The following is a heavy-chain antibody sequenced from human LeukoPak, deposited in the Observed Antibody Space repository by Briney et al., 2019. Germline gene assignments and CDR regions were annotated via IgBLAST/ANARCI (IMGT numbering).Heavy chain of an antibody. CDR1: XFTLSSYA. V-gene: IGHV3-30*04. Sequence: GSLRLXXAAPXFTLSSYAMHWVRQAPGKGLEWVAVISYDGSNKYYADSVKGRFTISRDNSKNTLYLQMNSLRAEDTAVYYCARDPSSAYYFDYWGQGTLVTVSS. J-gene: IGHJ4*02. CDR3: ARDPSSAYYFDY. CDR2: ISYDGSNK.